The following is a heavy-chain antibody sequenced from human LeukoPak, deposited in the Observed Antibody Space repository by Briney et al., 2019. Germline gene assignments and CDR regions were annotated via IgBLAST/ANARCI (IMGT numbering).Heavy chain of an antibody. D-gene: IGHD4-17*01. J-gene: IGHJ4*02. V-gene: IGHV3-74*01. CDR3: ARGDGVLKQFGY. Sequence: GGSLRLSCAASGFTFSTYWMHWVRQAPGKGLVWVSRINTDGSSTTYADSVKGRFTISRDNARNTLYLQMNNLRAEDTAVYYCARGDGVLKQFGYWGQGTLVTVSS. CDR1: GFTFSTYW. CDR2: INTDGSST.